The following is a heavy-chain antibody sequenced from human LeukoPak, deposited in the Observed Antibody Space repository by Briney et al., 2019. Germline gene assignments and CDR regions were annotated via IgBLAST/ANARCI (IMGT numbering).Heavy chain of an antibody. CDR3: ARDRWLQSPYYFDY. V-gene: IGHV3-30-3*01. CDR2: ISYDGSNK. Sequence: GGSLRPSCAASGFTFSSYAMHWVRQAPGKGLEWVAVISYDGSNKYYADSVKGRFTISRDNSKNTLYLQMNSLRAEDTAVYYCARDRWLQSPYYFDYWGQGTLVTVSS. CDR1: GFTFSSYA. D-gene: IGHD5-24*01. J-gene: IGHJ4*02.